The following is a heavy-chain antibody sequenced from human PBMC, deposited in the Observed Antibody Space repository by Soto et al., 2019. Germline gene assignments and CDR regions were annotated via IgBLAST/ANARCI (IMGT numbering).Heavy chain of an antibody. J-gene: IGHJ6*02. CDR2: IIPIFGTA. CDR1: GGTFSSYA. Sequence: AVKVSCKACGGTFSSYAISWVRQAPGQGLEWMGGIIPIFGTANYAQKFQGRVTITADESTSTAYMELSSLRSEDTAVYYCATTAYYYDSSGYYPSALYYYYYGMDVWGQGTTVTVSS. D-gene: IGHD3-22*01. V-gene: IGHV1-69*13. CDR3: ATTAYYYDSSGYYPSALYYYYYGMDV.